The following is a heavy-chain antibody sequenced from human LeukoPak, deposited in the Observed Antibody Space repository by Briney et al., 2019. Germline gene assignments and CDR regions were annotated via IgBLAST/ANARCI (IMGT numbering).Heavy chain of an antibody. CDR1: SGTFISYD. D-gene: IGHD3-16*01. CDR3: ASSWVPVGDDYPPTLDY. Sequence: SVKVSFKASSGTFISYDINWVRQAPGQGLEWMGRNIPMLGRTNYAQKFQGRVTVTADKATSTAHMELSSLRSEDTAVYYCASSWVPVGDDYPPTLDYWGQGTLVTVSS. CDR2: NIPMLGRT. V-gene: IGHV1-69*04. J-gene: IGHJ4*02.